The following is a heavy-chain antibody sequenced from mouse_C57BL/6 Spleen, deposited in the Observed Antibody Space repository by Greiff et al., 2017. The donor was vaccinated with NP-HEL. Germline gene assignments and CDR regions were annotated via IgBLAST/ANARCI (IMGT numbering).Heavy chain of an antibody. CDR1: GYTFTSYW. J-gene: IGHJ4*01. D-gene: IGHD2-1*01. CDR3: ARRDYYGNYEAMDY. V-gene: IGHV1-64*01. CDR2: IHPNSGST. Sequence: QVQLQQPGAELVKPGASVKLSCKASGYTFTSYWLHWVKQRPGQGLEWIGMIHPNSGSTNYNEKFKRKATLSVDKSSSTAYMQLSSLTSEDSAVYYCARRDYYGNYEAMDYWGQGTSVTVSS.